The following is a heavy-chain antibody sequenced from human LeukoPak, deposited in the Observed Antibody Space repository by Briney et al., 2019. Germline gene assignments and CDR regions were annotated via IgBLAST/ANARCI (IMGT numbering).Heavy chain of an antibody. CDR1: GGSFSGYY. V-gene: IGHV4-34*01. J-gene: IGHJ4*02. CDR2: INHSGST. CDR3: ARGVVEVPAAVYYFDY. D-gene: IGHD2-2*01. Sequence: SETLSLTCAVYGGSFSGYYWNWIRQPPGKGLEWIGEINHSGSTNYNPSLKSRVTISVDTSKNQFSLKLSSVTAADTAVYYCARGVVEVPAAVYYFDYWGQGTLVTVSS.